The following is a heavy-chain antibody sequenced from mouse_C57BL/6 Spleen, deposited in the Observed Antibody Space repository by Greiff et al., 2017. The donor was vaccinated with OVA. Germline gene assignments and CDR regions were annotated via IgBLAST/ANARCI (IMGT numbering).Heavy chain of an antibody. CDR2: IYWDDDK. D-gene: IGHD2-4*01. J-gene: IGHJ3*01. V-gene: IGHV8-12*01. CDR3: ARREHYDYDEGFAY. CDR1: GFSLSTSGMG. Sequence: QVTLKESGPGILQSSQTLSLTCSFSGFSLSTSGMGVSWIRQPSGKGLEWLAHIYWDDDKRYNPSLKSRLTISKDTSRNQVFLKITSVDTADTATYYCARREHYDYDEGFAYWGQGTLVTVSA.